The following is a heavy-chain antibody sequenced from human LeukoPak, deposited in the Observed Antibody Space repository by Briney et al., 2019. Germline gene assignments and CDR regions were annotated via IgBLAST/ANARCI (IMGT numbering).Heavy chain of an antibody. CDR1: GGTFSSYA. J-gene: IGHJ5*02. Sequence: SVKVSCKASGGTFSSYAISWVRQAPGQGLEWMGRIIPIFGTANYAQKFQGRVTITTDESTSTAYMELSSLRSEDTAVYYCARGTYYYDSSGYYYWFDPWGQGILVTVSS. CDR3: ARGTYYYDSSGYYYWFDP. D-gene: IGHD3-22*01. CDR2: IIPIFGTA. V-gene: IGHV1-69*05.